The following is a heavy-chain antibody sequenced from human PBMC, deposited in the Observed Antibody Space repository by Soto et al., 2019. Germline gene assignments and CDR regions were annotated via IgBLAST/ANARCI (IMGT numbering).Heavy chain of an antibody. J-gene: IGHJ4*02. D-gene: IGHD2-15*01. Sequence: PGGSLRLSCAASGFTFSSYSMNWVRQAPGMGLEWVSSISSSSSYIYYADSVKGRFTISRDNAKNSLYLQMNSLRAEDTAVYYCARDWNWMEGGGSRDFDYWGQGTLVTVSS. CDR1: GFTFSSYS. CDR3: ARDWNWMEGGGSRDFDY. CDR2: ISSSSSYI. V-gene: IGHV3-21*01.